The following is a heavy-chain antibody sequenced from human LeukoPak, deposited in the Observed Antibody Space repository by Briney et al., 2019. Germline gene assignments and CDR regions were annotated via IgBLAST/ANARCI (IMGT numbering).Heavy chain of an antibody. Sequence: GGSLRLSCAASGFTFSSYAMHWVRQAPGKGLEWVAVISYDGSNKYYADSVKGRFTISRDNSKNTLYLQMNSLRAEDTAVYYCASIITVAGEDLNPNWYFDLWGRGTLVTVSS. CDR2: ISYDGSNK. D-gene: IGHD6-19*01. CDR3: ASIITVAGEDLNPNWYFDL. CDR1: GFTFSSYA. J-gene: IGHJ2*01. V-gene: IGHV3-30-3*01.